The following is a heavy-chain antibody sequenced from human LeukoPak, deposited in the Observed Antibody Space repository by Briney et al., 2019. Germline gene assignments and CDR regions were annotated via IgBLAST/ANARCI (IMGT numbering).Heavy chain of an antibody. Sequence: SETLSLTCTVSGGSISSYYWSWIRQPPGKGLEWIGYIYYSGSTNYNPSLKSRVTISVDTSKNQFSLKLSSVTAADTAVYYCARWNDFWSGYTDAFDIWGQGTMVTVST. CDR1: GGSISSYY. D-gene: IGHD3-3*01. J-gene: IGHJ3*02. CDR2: IYYSGST. CDR3: ARWNDFWSGYTDAFDI. V-gene: IGHV4-59*01.